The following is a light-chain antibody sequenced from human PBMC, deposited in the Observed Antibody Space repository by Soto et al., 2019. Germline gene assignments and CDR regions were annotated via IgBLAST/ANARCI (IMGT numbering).Light chain of an antibody. J-gene: IGKJ4*01. CDR3: QQFNGFPLT. Sequence: IQLTQSPSSLSASVGDRVTITFRAGQDIGSALAWYQQRPGKAPKLLLYDASTLEAGGPSRFSGSGSRTDFTLTITSLRPEDFATYYCQQFNGFPLTFGGGTKVQIK. V-gene: IGKV1-13*02. CDR2: DAS. CDR1: QDIGSA.